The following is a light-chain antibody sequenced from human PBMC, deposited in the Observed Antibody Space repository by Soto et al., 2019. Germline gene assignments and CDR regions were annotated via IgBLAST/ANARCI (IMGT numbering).Light chain of an antibody. V-gene: IGKV4-1*01. J-gene: IGKJ1*01. CDR2: WAS. Sequence: DIVMTQSPDSLAVTLGERATINCKSSQSLLHLAWYQQKPGQPPKLLIYWASTRESGVPDRFSGSGSGTDFTLTISCLHSEDVAVYYCQQYYTTPVTFGQGTKVEIK. CDR1: QSLLH. CDR3: QQYYTTPVT.